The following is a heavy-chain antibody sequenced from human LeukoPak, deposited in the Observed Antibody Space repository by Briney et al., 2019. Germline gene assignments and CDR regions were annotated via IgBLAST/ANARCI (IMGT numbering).Heavy chain of an antibody. Sequence: PGGSLRLSCAASGFTFSSYWMSWVRQAPGKGLEWAANIKQDGSEKYYVDSVKGRFTISRDNAKNSLYLQMNSLRAEDTAVYYCARGPTYYDFWSGYYMFYYYMDVWGKGTTVTVSS. D-gene: IGHD3-3*01. CDR3: ARGPTYYDFWSGYYMFYYYMDV. CDR2: IKQDGSEK. CDR1: GFTFSSYW. J-gene: IGHJ6*03. V-gene: IGHV3-7*01.